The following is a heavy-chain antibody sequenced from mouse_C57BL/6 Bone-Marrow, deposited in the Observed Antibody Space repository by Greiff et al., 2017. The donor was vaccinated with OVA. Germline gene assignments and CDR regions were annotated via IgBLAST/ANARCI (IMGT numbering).Heavy chain of an antibody. D-gene: IGHD3-3*01. V-gene: IGHV1-61*01. J-gene: IGHJ1*03. CDR3: ARGQPIRGYFDV. Sequence: QVQLQQPGAELVRPGSSVKLSCKASGYTFTSYWMAWVKQRPGQGLEWIGNIYPSDSETHYNQKFKEKATLPVDKSSSTAYMQLSSLRSEDSAVYICARGQPIRGYFDVWGTGTTLTVSS. CDR1: GYTFTSYW. CDR2: IYPSDSET.